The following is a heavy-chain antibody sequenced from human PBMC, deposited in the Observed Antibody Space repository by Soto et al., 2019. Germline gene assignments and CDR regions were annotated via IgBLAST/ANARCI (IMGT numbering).Heavy chain of an antibody. CDR3: AAGGGLPRYY. CDR2: IYHSGST. V-gene: IGHV4-30-2*01. D-gene: IGHD5-12*01. Sequence: QLQLQESGSGLVKPSQTLSLTCAVSGGSISSGGYSWSWIRQPPGKGLEWIGYIYHSGSTDYNPSRKGRVTSDGDRSKNQAPLKLSSVTAANTAVYDWAAGGGLPRYYWGPGTLVTVSS. CDR1: GGSISSGGYS. J-gene: IGHJ4*02.